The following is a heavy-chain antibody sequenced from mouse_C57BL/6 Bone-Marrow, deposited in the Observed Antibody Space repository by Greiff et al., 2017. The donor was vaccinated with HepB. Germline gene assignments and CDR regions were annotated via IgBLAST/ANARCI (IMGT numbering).Heavy chain of an antibody. D-gene: IGHD2-4*01. CDR3: ARGYDYDYFDY. Sequence: EVKVVDSGGGLVKPGGSLKLSCAASGFTFSDYGMHWVRQAPEKGLEWVAYISSGSSTIYYADTVKGRFTISRDNAKNTLFLQMTSLRSEDTAMYYCARGYDYDYFDYWGQGTTLTVSS. J-gene: IGHJ2*01. CDR2: ISSGSSTI. CDR1: GFTFSDYG. V-gene: IGHV5-17*01.